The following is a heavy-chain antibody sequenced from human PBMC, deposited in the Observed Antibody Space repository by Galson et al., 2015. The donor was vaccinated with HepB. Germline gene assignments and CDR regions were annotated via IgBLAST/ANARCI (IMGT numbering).Heavy chain of an antibody. CDR1: SGSIYSNSDY. CDR2: IYYSGST. D-gene: IGHD2-15*01. J-gene: IGHJ5*02. CDR3: ARQVVVAAWRVDP. V-gene: IGHV4-39*01. Sequence: LTCSVSSGSIYSNSDYWGWIRQSPGKGLEWIGTIYYSGSTYYNPSLKSRVTISMHTSNNQFSLRLTSVTAADTAVYYCARQVVVAAWRVDPWGQGTLVTVSS.